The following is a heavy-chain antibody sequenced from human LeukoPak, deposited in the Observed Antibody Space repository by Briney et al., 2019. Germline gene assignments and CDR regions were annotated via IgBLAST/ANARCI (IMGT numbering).Heavy chain of an antibody. CDR3: ARVRLQPRTLLDDAFDI. V-gene: IGHV3-64*01. J-gene: IGHJ3*02. D-gene: IGHD1-14*01. CDR1: GFTFSSYA. Sequence: GGSLRLSCAASGFTFSSYAMHWVRQAPGKGLEYVSAISRDGGSTYYASSVKGRFTIYRDNAKNSLYLQMNSLRAEDTAVYYCARVRLQPRTLLDDAFDIWGQGTMVTVSS. CDR2: ISRDGGST.